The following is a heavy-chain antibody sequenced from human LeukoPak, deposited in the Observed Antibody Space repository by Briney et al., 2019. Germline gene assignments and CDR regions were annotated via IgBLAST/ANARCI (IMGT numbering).Heavy chain of an antibody. CDR1: GYTFTGYY. J-gene: IGHJ5*02. CDR2: THPKRVGT. D-gene: IGHD6-19*01. CDR3: ARDRGIAVAGIMEFDP. V-gene: IGHV1-2*06. Sequence: ASVTVSGKASGYTFTGYYMHWVRQAPGQGLEWMGRTHPKRVGTNYAQKLQGRVTMTRDTSTSTAYMELSRTRSDDTAVYYCARDRGIAVAGIMEFDPWGQGPMVTVSS.